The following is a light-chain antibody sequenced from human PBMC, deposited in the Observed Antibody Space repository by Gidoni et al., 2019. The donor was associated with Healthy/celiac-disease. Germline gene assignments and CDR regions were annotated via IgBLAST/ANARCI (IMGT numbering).Light chain of an antibody. CDR1: QSVSSN. CDR2: VAS. J-gene: IGKJ2*01. Sequence: EIVMTQSPATLSVSPGERATLSCRASQSVSSNLACYQQRPGQAPRLLIYVASPRATGIPASVSGSGSGTEFTLTISSLQSEDFAVYYCQQYNNWPPVTFGQGTKLEIK. CDR3: QQYNNWPPVT. V-gene: IGKV3-15*01.